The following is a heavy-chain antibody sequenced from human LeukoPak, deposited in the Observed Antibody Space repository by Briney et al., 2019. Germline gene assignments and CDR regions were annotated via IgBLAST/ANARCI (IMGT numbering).Heavy chain of an antibody. CDR3: ARKRLGIAAAGSYWYFDL. CDR1: GGSISSYY. D-gene: IGHD6-13*01. V-gene: IGHV4-59*01. CDR2: IYYSGST. J-gene: IGHJ2*01. Sequence: SETLSLTCTVSGGSISSYYWSWIRQPPGKGLEWIGYIYYSGSTNYNPSLKSRVTISVDTSKNQFSLKLSSVTAADTAVYYCARKRLGIAAAGSYWYFDLWGRGTLVTVSS.